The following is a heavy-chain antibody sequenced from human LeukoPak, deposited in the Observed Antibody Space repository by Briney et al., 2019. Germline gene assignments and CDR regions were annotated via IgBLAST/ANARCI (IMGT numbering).Heavy chain of an antibody. V-gene: IGHV3-48*01. CDR2: ISSSSSTI. J-gene: IGHJ4*02. CDR3: AKGGYSSSWYETTFDY. D-gene: IGHD6-13*01. CDR1: GFTFSSYS. Sequence: PGGSLRLSCAASGFTFSSYSMNWVRQAPGKGLEWVSYISSSSSTIYYADSVKGRFTISRDNSKNTLYLQMNSLRAEDTAVYYCAKGGYSSSWYETTFDYWGQGTLVTVSS.